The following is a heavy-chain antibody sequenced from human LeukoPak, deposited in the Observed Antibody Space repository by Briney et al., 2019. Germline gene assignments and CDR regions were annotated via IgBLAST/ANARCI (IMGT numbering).Heavy chain of an antibody. CDR3: VRDLSGIATTSRGDDY. V-gene: IGHV1-2*06. Sequence: ASVKVSCKASGYTFTGYYMYWVRQAPGQGLEWMGRINPNNGDTNYAQKFQGRVTMTRDTSINIAYMELSRLGSDDTAMYYCVRDLSGIATTSRGDDYWGQGTLVTVSS. J-gene: IGHJ4*02. D-gene: IGHD6-13*01. CDR2: INPNNGDT. CDR1: GYTFTGYY.